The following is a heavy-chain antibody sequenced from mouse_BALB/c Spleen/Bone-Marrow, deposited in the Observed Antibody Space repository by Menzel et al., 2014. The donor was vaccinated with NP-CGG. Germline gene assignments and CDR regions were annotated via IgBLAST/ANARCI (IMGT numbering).Heavy chain of an antibody. V-gene: IGHV5-17*02. D-gene: IGHD1-2*01. J-gene: IGHJ4*01. CDR3: AGKDYFGYAAMDY. Sequence: EVNLVESGGGLVQPGGSRKLSCAASGFTFSSFGMHWVRQAPEKGLEWVAYISGGSSIIYYADTVKGRFTISRDNPKNTLFLQMTSLRSEDTAIYYCAGKDYFGYAAMDYWGQGTSVTVSS. CDR1: GFTFSSFG. CDR2: ISGGSSII.